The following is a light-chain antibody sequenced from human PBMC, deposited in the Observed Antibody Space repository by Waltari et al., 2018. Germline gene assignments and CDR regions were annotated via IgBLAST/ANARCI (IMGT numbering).Light chain of an antibody. J-gene: IGLJ3*02. V-gene: IGLV3-21*02. CDR1: DLGRKS. Sequence: SYVLTQAPSVSVAPGQAARITCEGDDLGRKSVHRYQQKPGHAPLLVVYDNRVRPSGIPDRFSGSNSGNTATLTISGVEAGDEADYYCQVRDSSSDYRVFGGGTKLTVL. CDR2: DNR. CDR3: QVRDSSSDYRV.